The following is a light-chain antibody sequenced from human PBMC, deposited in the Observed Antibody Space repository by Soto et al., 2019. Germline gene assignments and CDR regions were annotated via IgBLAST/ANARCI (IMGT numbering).Light chain of an antibody. V-gene: IGLV2-23*02. CDR3: CSYAGIYV. CDR2: EVS. J-gene: IGLJ1*01. CDR1: SSDVGSYNL. Sequence: QSVLTQPAFVSGSPGQSITISCTGTSSDVGSYNLVSWYQQHPGKAPKLMIYEVSKRPSGVSKRFSGSKSGNTASLTISGLQAEDEADYYCCSYAGIYVFGTGTKVTVL.